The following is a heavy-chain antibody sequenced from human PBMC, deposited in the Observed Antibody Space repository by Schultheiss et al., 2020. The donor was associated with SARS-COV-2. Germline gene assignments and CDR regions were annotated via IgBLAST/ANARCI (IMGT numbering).Heavy chain of an antibody. V-gene: IGHV3-30*04. J-gene: IGHJ4*02. CDR1: GFTFSSYA. Sequence: GGSLRLSCAASGFTFSSYAMHWVRQAPGKGLEWVAVISYDGSNKYYADSVKGRFTISRDNSKNTLYLQMNSLRAEDTAVYYCARARNQYQLLYSYYFDYWGQGTLVTVSS. CDR2: ISYDGSNK. D-gene: IGHD2-2*02. CDR3: ARARNQYQLLYSYYFDY.